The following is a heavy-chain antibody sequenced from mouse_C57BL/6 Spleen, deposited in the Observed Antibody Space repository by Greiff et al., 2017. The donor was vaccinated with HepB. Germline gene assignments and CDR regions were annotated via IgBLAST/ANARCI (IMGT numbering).Heavy chain of an antibody. CDR2: IYPGSGNT. CDR3: ATRAYYSNYPYYYAMDY. V-gene: IGHV1-84*01. J-gene: IGHJ4*01. CDR1: GYTFTDYY. D-gene: IGHD2-5*01. Sequence: LVESGPELVKPGASVKISCKASGYTFTDYYINWVKQRPGQGLEWIGWIYPGSGNTKYNEKFKGKATLTVDTSSSTAYMQLSSLTSEDSAVYFCATRAYYSNYPYYYAMDYWGQGTSVTVSS.